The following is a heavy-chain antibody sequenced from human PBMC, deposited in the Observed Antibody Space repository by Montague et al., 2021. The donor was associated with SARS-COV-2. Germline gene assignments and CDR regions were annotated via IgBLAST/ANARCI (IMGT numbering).Heavy chain of an antibody. J-gene: IGHJ4*02. CDR2: ISPTGST. CDR1: GGSFSRYF. Sequence: SQTLSLTCDVYGGSFSRYFRSWIRQPPGRGPELIGHISPTGSTRYNPSLDSRVTISLDTSKSRLSLELTSVTVADTSIYFCVGAPNEYYFDYWGQGTPVSVSS. D-gene: IGHD3-16*01. V-gene: IGHV4-34*01. CDR3: VGAPNEYYFDY.